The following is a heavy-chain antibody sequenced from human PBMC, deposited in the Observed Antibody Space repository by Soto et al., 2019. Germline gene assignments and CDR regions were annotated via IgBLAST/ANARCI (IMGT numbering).Heavy chain of an antibody. V-gene: IGHV5-51*01. CDR1: GYTFNTYW. Sequence: EVQLVQSGAEVKKPGESLRISCQGSGYTFNTYWIGWVRQMPGKGLEWMGIIYPSDSDATYSPSFKGKVTISADTSISTAYLQWTSLKASDSAIYYCARMEMATVEIFDYWGQGSLVTVSS. CDR3: ARMEMATVEIFDY. D-gene: IGHD4-4*01. CDR2: IYPSDSDA. J-gene: IGHJ4*02.